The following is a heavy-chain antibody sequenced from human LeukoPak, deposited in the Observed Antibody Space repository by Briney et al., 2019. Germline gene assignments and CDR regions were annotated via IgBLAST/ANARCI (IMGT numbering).Heavy chain of an antibody. V-gene: IGHV1-2*02. D-gene: IGHD2-2*01. CDR2: INPNSGGT. CDR3: ARELGDRYCSSTSCYVSGWFDP. J-gene: IGHJ5*02. CDR1: GYTFTGYY. Sequence: ASVKVSCKASGYTFTGYYMHWVRQAPGQGLEWMGWINPNSGGTNYAQKFQGRVTMTRDTSISTAYMELSRLRSDDTAMYYCARELGDRYCSSTSCYVSGWFDPWGQGTLVTVSS.